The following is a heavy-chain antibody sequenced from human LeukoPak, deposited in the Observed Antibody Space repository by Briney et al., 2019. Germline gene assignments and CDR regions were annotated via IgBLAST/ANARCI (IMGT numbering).Heavy chain of an antibody. V-gene: IGHV4-39*01. J-gene: IGHJ4*02. CDR3: ARRGCSTTSCYPEYFDY. CDR1: GGSISSSSYY. CDR2: IYYSGST. D-gene: IGHD2-2*01. Sequence: SETLSLTCTVSGGSISSSSYYWGWIRQPPGKGLEWIGTIYYSGSTYCNPSLKSRVTISVDTSKNQLSLELSSVTAADTAIYYCARRGCSTTSCYPEYFDYWGQGTLVTVSS.